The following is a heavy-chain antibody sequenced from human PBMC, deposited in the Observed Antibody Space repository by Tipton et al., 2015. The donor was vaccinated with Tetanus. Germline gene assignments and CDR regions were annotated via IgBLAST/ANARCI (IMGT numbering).Heavy chain of an antibody. J-gene: IGHJ4*02. D-gene: IGHD2-15*01. V-gene: IGHV3-33*01. CDR3: AREAGCSGGSCFSGDFDT. CDR2: SWYDGTDK. CDR1: GFIFSSYG. Sequence: SLRLSCAASGFIFSSYGIHWVRQAPGKGLEWLAVSWYDGTDKYYADSVKGRFTISRDNSKNTPYLQMNSLRAEDTALYYCAREAGCSGGSCFSGDFDTWGQGTQVTVSS.